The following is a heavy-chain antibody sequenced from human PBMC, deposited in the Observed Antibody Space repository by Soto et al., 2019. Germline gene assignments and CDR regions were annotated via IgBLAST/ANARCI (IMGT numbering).Heavy chain of an antibody. CDR1: GYTFTGYY. J-gene: IGHJ5*02. CDR3: ARGRGSVGATGWFDP. D-gene: IGHD1-26*01. Sequence: QVQLVQSGAEVKKPGASVKVSCKASGYTFTGYYMHWVRQAPGQGLEWMGWINPNSGGTNYAQKFQGWVTMTRDTSISTAYMELSRLRSDDTAVYCCARGRGSVGATGWFDPWGQGTLVTVSS. CDR2: INPNSGGT. V-gene: IGHV1-2*04.